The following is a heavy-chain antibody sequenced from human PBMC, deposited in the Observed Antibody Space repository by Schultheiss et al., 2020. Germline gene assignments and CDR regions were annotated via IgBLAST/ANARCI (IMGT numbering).Heavy chain of an antibody. D-gene: IGHD3-10*01. CDR3: ATVRYGSGIYGMDV. Sequence: GESLKISCKVSGYTLTELSMHWVRQAPGKGLEWMGGFDPEDGETIYAQKFQGRVTMTEDTSTDTAYMELSSLRSEDTAVYYCATVRYGSGIYGMDVWGQGTTVTGFS. CDR2: FDPEDGET. V-gene: IGHV1-24*01. CDR1: GYTLTELS. J-gene: IGHJ6*02.